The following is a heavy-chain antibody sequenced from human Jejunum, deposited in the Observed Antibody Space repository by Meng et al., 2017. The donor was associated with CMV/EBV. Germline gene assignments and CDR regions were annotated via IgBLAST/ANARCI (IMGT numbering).Heavy chain of an antibody. J-gene: IGHJ4*02. V-gene: IGHV4-59*01. CDR2: IDFSGPT. CDR1: GGSFSGYF. CDR3: ARGWGTTSPWDY. D-gene: IGHD3-16*01. Sequence: TVSGGSFSGYFWNGLRQPPGKAPEWIGNIDFSGPTKYNPSLKSRVTISVDTSKRQFSLKLGSVAAADTAVYYCARGWGTTSPWDYWGQGMLVTVSS.